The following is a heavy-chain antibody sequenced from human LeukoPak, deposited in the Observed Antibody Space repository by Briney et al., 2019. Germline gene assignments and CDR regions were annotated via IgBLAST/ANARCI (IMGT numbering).Heavy chain of an antibody. CDR2: INHSGST. D-gene: IGHD3-10*01. CDR1: GGSFGGYY. J-gene: IGHJ4*02. V-gene: IGHV4-34*01. CDR3: ARLKGHYYGSGSYFLLDY. Sequence: SETLSLTCAVYGGSFGGYYWSWIRQPPGKGLEWIGEINHSGSTNYNPSLKSRVTISVDTSKNQFSLKLSSVTAADTAVYYCARLKGHYYGSGSYFLLDYWGQGTLVTVSS.